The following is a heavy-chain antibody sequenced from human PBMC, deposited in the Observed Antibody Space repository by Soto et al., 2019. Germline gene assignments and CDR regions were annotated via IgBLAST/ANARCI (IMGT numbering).Heavy chain of an antibody. V-gene: IGHV1-24*01. D-gene: IGHD3-10*01. CDR1: GYTLTELS. CDR3: ATLADYCGSGSFPSYFDY. CDR2: FDPEDIKT. J-gene: IGHJ4*02. Sequence: QVQMVQSGAEVKKPGASVKVSCKVSGYTLTELSIHWVRQPPGKGLEWMGGFDPEDIKTIYAQKFQGRVTMTEDRSTDTAYMELSSLRSEDTAVYYCATLADYCGSGSFPSYFDYWGQGTLVTVSS.